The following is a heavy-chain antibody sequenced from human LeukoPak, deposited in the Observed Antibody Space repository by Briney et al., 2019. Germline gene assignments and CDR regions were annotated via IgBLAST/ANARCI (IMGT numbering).Heavy chain of an antibody. CDR2: ISGGGEST. J-gene: IGHJ4*02. Sequence: PGGSLRLSCAASGFTFRSYEMNWVRHAPGRRLEWVSHISGGGESTVYPDAVKGRFTISRDNAKDSLYLQMNSLRVEDTGVYYCARRSGRRYEYWGQGVLVTVSP. V-gene: IGHV3-48*03. CDR1: GFTFRSYE. D-gene: IGHD5-24*01. CDR3: ARRSGRRYEY.